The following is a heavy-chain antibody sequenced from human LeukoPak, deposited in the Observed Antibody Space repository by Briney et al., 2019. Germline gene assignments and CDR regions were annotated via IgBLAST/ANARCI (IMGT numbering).Heavy chain of an antibody. Sequence: GGSLRLSCAASAFTFSSHSMNWVRQAPGKGLEWVSYISSTGNTKHYVDSVKGRFTISRDNAKNSVYLQMNSLRDEDTAVYYCARDLTSVPTRWGRGTLVTVSS. D-gene: IGHD4-17*01. V-gene: IGHV3-48*02. CDR1: AFTFSSHS. CDR2: ISSTGNTK. CDR3: ARDLTSVPTR. J-gene: IGHJ4*02.